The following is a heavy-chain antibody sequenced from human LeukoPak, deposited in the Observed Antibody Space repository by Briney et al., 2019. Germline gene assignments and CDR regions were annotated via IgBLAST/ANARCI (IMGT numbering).Heavy chain of an antibody. Sequence: GGSLRLSCAASGFTFNNYWMSWVRQAPGKGLEWVANIKEDGSETYYLDSVKGRFTISRDNAEKSLSLQMHSLRVEDTAVYYCARTIGYGSGNDQVGGWGQGTLVTVSS. CDR1: GFTFNNYW. D-gene: IGHD3-10*01. CDR2: IKEDGSET. CDR3: ARTIGYGSGNDQVGG. V-gene: IGHV3-7*01. J-gene: IGHJ4*02.